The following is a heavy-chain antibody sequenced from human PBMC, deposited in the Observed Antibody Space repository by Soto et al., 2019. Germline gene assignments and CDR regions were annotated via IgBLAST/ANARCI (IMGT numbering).Heavy chain of an antibody. CDR3: ARDRGTTVTTRRGGYFDS. CDR2: IWWDGSES. V-gene: IGHV3-33*01. CDR1: GFSFSTSG. J-gene: IGHJ4*02. Sequence: QVQLVQSGGGVVQPGGSLRLSCGASGFSFSTSGMHWVRQAPGKGLEWVAIIWWDGSESYYADSVKGRFTISRDNSNDRLYLQMRSLRVEDTAVYYCARDRGTTVTTRRGGYFDSLGQGTLVTVSS. D-gene: IGHD4-17*01.